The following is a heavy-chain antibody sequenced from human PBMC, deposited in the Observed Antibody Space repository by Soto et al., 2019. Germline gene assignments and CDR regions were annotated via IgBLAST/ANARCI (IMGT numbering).Heavy chain of an antibody. CDR1: GGSVSSGEYY. J-gene: IGHJ6*02. Sequence: SETLSLTCTVSGGSVSSGEYYWSWIRQPPGKGLEWIGYIYYSGSTYYNSSLKSRVTISVDTSKNQFSLKLSSVTAADTAVYYCARQSRFAGSSRWYQPPSYGMDVWGQGTTVTVSS. V-gene: IGHV4-30-4*01. D-gene: IGHD2-2*01. CDR2: IYYSGST. CDR3: ARQSRFAGSSRWYQPPSYGMDV.